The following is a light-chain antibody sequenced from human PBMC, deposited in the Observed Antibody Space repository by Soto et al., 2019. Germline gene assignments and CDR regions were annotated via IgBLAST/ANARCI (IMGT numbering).Light chain of an antibody. Sequence: IKITQSPSSLSASVEDRVIITCRASQSISNHLNWYQQKPGQAPSLLIYDASKSHFGVPSRFSGSGSGTDFTFTISSLQPEDNATYYCQQYENRPYTFGPGTKVDIK. V-gene: IGKV1-33*01. CDR1: QSISNH. CDR3: QQYENRPYT. CDR2: DAS. J-gene: IGKJ3*01.